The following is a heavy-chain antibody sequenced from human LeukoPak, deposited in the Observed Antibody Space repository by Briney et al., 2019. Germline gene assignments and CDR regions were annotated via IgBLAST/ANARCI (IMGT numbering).Heavy chain of an antibody. J-gene: IGHJ4*02. V-gene: IGHV1-18*01. CDR2: ISAYNGNT. D-gene: IGHD3-10*01. Sequence: ASVKVSCKASGYTFGSYGISWVRLAPGQGLEWMGWISAYNGNTNYRQKLQGRVTMSTDTSTSTAYMDLRSLTSDDTAIYYCARDSPDGSGTYYNDSPDYWGRGTLVTVSS. CDR3: ARDSPDGSGTYYNDSPDY. CDR1: GYTFGSYG.